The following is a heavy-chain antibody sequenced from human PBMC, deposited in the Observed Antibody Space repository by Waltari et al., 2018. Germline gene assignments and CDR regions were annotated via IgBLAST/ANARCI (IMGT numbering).Heavy chain of an antibody. Sequence: EVQLVESGGVVVQPGGSLRLSCAASGFTFDDYTMHWVRQAPGKGLGWFSLISWDGGSTYYADSVKGRFTISRDNSKNSLYLQMNSLRTEDTALYYCAKDEDSRGLGMDVWGQGTTVTVSS. V-gene: IGHV3-43*01. CDR3: AKDEDSRGLGMDV. D-gene: IGHD3-22*01. CDR1: GFTFDDYT. J-gene: IGHJ6*02. CDR2: ISWDGGST.